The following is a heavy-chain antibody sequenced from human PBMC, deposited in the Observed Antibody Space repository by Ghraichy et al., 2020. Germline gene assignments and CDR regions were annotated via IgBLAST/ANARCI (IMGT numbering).Heavy chain of an antibody. CDR2: AYSRSRWYI. D-gene: IGHD6-19*01. CDR1: GESVSSNHAA. Sequence: SETLSLTCAISGESVSSNHAAWNWIRQSPSRGLEWLGRAYSRSRWYIDYAVSVKGRITITPDTSKNDFSLQLNAVTPEDTAGDYCARTEWLDFFDVWGRGTLVTVSS. J-gene: IGHJ2*01. V-gene: IGHV6-1*01. CDR3: ARTEWLDFFDV.